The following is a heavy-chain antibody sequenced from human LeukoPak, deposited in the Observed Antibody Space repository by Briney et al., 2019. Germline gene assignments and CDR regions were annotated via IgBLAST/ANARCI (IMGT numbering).Heavy chain of an antibody. V-gene: IGHV1-24*01. CDR3: ATKSRSYGAFDI. CDR2: FDPEDGET. CDR1: GGTFSSYA. J-gene: IGHJ3*02. Sequence: GASVKVSCKASGGTFSSYAISWVRQAPGKGLEWMGGFDPEDGETIYAQKFQGRVTMTEDTSTDTAYMELSSLRSEDTAVYYCATKSRSYGAFDIWGQGTMVTVSS. D-gene: IGHD1-26*01.